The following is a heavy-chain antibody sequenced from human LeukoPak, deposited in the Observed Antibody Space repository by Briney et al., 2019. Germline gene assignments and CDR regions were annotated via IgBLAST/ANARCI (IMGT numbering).Heavy chain of an antibody. CDR2: ISSSGSTI. Sequence: GRSLRLSCAASGFTFSNYAMSWVRQAPGKGLEWVSYISSSGSTIYYADSMKGRFTISRDNAKNSLYLQMNCLRAEDTAVYYCERAYYGAVPFDIGGERTMLTVPS. CDR3: ERAYYGAVPFDI. J-gene: IGHJ3*02. D-gene: IGHD4-17*01. V-gene: IGHV3-48*03. CDR1: GFTFSNYA.